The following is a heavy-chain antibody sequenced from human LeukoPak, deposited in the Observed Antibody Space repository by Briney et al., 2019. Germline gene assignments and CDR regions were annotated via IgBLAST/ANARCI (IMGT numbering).Heavy chain of an antibody. V-gene: IGHV4-34*01. CDR2: INHSGST. CDR3: ARTPMTNSYYFDY. CDR1: GGSFSGYY. D-gene: IGHD1-1*01. J-gene: IGHJ4*02. Sequence: SETLSLTCAVYGGSFSGYYWSWIRQPPGKGLEWIGEINHSGSTNYNPSLKSRVTISVDTSKNQFSLKLSSVTAADTAVYYCARTPMTNSYYFDYWGQGTLVTVSS.